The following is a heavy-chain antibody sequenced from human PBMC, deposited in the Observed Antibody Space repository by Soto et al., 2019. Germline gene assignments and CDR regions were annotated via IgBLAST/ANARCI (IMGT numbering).Heavy chain of an antibody. CDR1: GFTFRAYD. V-gene: IGHV3-33*01. J-gene: IGHJ5*02. CDR2: MSFDGSKI. D-gene: IGHD3-10*01. CDR3: VRDILRIPYGSGRFDP. Sequence: QLEESGGGVVQPGKSLRLSCAASGFTFRAYDMYRVRQAPGKGLEWVAMMSFDGSKIYYADSVKGRFIISRDNAKNTLNLQMNSLRVEDTAIYHCVRDILRIPYGSGRFDPWGLGTLVTVSS.